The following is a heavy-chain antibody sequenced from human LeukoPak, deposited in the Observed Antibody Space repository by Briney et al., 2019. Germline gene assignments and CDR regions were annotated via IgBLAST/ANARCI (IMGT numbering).Heavy chain of an antibody. CDR2: INPSGGST. CDR3: ARAPGPLTSSLLLWFGDYNWFDP. CDR1: GYTFTSYY. D-gene: IGHD3-10*01. V-gene: IGHV1-46*01. Sequence: GASVKVSCKASGYTFTSYYMHWVRQAPGQGLEWMGIINPSGGSTSYAQKFQGRVTMTRDMSTSTVYMELGSLRSEDTAVYYCARAPGPLTSSLLLWFGDYNWFDPWGQGTLVTVSS. J-gene: IGHJ5*02.